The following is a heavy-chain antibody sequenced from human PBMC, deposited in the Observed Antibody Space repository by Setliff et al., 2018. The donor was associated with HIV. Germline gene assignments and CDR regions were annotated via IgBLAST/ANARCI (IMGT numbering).Heavy chain of an antibody. D-gene: IGHD4-17*01. Sequence: ASVKVSCKPSGYTFTTYGLSWVRQAPGQGLEWMGGISTFNGDTNFAQAFTGRFVFSVDTSVSTAYLQISSLKAEDTAVYYCARALYGDYGGDINWFDPWGQGTLVTVSS. CDR3: ARALYGDYGGDINWFDP. V-gene: IGHV7-4-1*02. CDR2: ISTFNGDT. J-gene: IGHJ5*01. CDR1: GYTFTTYG.